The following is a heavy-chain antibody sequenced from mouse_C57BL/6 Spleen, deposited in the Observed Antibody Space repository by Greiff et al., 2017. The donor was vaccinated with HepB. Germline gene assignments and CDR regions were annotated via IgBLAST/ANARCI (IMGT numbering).Heavy chain of an antibody. CDR3: ARLHYYYGSSSVGYFDV. CDR2: IYPGDGDT. D-gene: IGHD1-1*01. CDR1: GYAFSSYW. Sequence: QVQLKESGAELVKPGASVKISCKASGYAFSSYWMNWVKQRPGKGLEWIGQIYPGDGDTNYNGKFKGKATLTADKSSSTAYMQLSSLNSEDSAVYFCARLHYYYGSSSVGYFDVSGTGTTVTVSS. J-gene: IGHJ1*03. V-gene: IGHV1-80*01.